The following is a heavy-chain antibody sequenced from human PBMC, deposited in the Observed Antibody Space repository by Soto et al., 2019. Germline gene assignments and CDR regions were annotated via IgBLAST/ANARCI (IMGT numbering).Heavy chain of an antibody. J-gene: IGHJ3*02. D-gene: IGHD2-2*01. CDR2: IYYSGST. CDR3: ARGIVVVPAAKGDAFDI. V-gene: IGHV4-59*01. Sequence: ASETLSLTCTVSGGSISSYYWSWIRQPPGKGLEWIGYIYYSGSTNYNPSLKSRVTISVDTSKNQFSLKLSSVTAADTAVYYCARGIVVVPAAKGDAFDIWGQGTMVTVSS. CDR1: GGSISSYY.